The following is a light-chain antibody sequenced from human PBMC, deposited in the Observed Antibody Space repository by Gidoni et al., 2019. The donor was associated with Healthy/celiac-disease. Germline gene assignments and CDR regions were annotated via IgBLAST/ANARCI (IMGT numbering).Light chain of an antibody. Sequence: EIVLTQSPGTLSLSPGERATLSCRASQSVSSSYLAWYQQKPGQAPRLLIYGGSSRATGIPDSFSGSGSGTDFTLTISRLDPEDFAVYYCQQYGSSPPGLTFGGGTKVEIK. CDR3: QQYGSSPPGLT. CDR2: GGS. V-gene: IGKV3-20*01. CDR1: QSVSSSY. J-gene: IGKJ4*01.